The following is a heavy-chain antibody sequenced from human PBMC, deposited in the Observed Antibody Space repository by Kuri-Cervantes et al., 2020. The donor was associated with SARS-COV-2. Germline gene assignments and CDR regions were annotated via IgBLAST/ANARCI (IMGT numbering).Heavy chain of an antibody. D-gene: IGHD3-10*01. CDR3: ARVRGVGY. J-gene: IGHJ4*02. CDR1: GDSIRGSPYY. Sequence: SETLSLTCTVSGDSIRGSPYYWGWIRQPPGKGLEWLATVYDSGGTYTNPSLKSRVSISVDTSKNQFSLKLRSVTAADTAVYYCARVRGVGYWGQGTLVTVSS. V-gene: IGHV4-39*01. CDR2: VYDSGGT.